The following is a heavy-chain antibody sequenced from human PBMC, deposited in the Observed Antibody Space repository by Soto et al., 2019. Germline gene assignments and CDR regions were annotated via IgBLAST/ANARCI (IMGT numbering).Heavy chain of an antibody. CDR1: GFTFSSYC. Sequence: GGSLRLSCAASGFTFSSYCMHWVRQAPGKGLEWVAVIWYDGSNKYYADSVKGRFTISGDNSKNTLYLQMNSLRAEDTAVYYCARETLPGIAVAGNFAMDVWGQGTTVTVSS. CDR3: ARETLPGIAVAGNFAMDV. D-gene: IGHD6-19*01. V-gene: IGHV3-33*01. J-gene: IGHJ6*02. CDR2: IWYDGSNK.